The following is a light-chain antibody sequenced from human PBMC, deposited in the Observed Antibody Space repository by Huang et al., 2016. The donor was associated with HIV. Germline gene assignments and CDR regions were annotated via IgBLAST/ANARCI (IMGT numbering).Light chain of an antibody. CDR3: QQRSKSLT. CDR2: NAS. CDR1: QSLNNY. Sequence: IVLTQSPATLSLSPGETATLTCRATQSLNNYLAWYQQRPGQAPRLLIYNASKRAAGIPARFSGSGSGTDFNLTINNFKPEDLAIYYCQQRSKSLTFGGGTTVEIK. J-gene: IGKJ4*01. V-gene: IGKV3-11*01.